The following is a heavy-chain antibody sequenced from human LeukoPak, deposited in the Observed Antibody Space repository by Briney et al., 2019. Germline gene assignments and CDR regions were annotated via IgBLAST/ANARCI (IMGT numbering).Heavy chain of an antibody. CDR3: ARVADGRGYCSSTSCSFGY. J-gene: IGHJ4*02. D-gene: IGHD2-2*01. CDR2: ISGDNGNT. V-gene: IGHV1-18*01. CDR1: GYTLTNYA. Sequence: ASVKVSCKASGYTLTNYAISWVRQAPGQGLEWMGWISGDNGNTNYAQKLQGRVTMTTDTSASTAYMELRTLRSDDTAVYYCARVADGRGYCSSTSCSFGYWGQGTLVTVSS.